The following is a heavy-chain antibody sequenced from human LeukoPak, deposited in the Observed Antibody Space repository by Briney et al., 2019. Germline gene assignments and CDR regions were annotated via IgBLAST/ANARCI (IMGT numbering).Heavy chain of an antibody. Sequence: SETLSLTCTVSGGSISSYYWSWIRQPPGKGLEWIGYIYYSGSTNYNPSLKSRVTISVDTSKNQFSLKLSSVTAADTAVYYCARLYFDWLSHDAFDIWGQGTMVTVSS. CDR2: IYYSGST. CDR1: GGSISSYY. J-gene: IGHJ3*02. D-gene: IGHD3-9*01. CDR3: ARLYFDWLSHDAFDI. V-gene: IGHV4-59*12.